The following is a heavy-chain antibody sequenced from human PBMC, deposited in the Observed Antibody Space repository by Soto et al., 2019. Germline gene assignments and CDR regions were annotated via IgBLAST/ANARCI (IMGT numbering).Heavy chain of an antibody. D-gene: IGHD1-26*01. Sequence: SETLSLTCTVSGGSISSYYWSWIRQPPGKGLEWIGYIYYSGSTNYNPSLKSRATISVDTSKNQFSLKLSSVTAADTAVYYCARRIVGATDHWFDTWGQGTLVTVS. CDR3: ARRIVGATDHWFDT. J-gene: IGHJ5*02. CDR1: GGSISSYY. V-gene: IGHV4-59*01. CDR2: IYYSGST.